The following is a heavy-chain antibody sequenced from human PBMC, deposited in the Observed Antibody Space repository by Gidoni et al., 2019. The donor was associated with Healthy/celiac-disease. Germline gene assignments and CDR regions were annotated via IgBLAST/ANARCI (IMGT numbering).Heavy chain of an antibody. D-gene: IGHD3-10*01. V-gene: IGHV3-23*01. CDR1: GFTFSSYA. J-gene: IGHJ3*02. CDR3: AKGRLLWFGESNDAFDI. Sequence: EVQLLESGGGLVQPGGSLRLSCAASGFTFSSYAMSWVRQAPGKGLEWVSAISGSGGSTYYTDSVKGRFTISRDNSKNTLHLQMNSLRAEDTAVYYCAKGRLLWFGESNDAFDIWGQGTMVTVSS. CDR2: ISGSGGST.